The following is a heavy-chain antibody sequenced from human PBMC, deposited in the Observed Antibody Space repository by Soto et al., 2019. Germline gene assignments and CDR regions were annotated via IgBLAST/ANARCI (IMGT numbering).Heavy chain of an antibody. D-gene: IGHD6-19*01. Sequence: SETLSLTCAVYGGSFSGYYWSWIRQPPGKGLGWIGEINHSGSTNYNPSLKSRVTISVDTSKNQFSLKLSSVTAADTAVYYCARGIRAVANFDYWGQGTLVTVSS. CDR2: INHSGST. J-gene: IGHJ4*02. CDR3: ARGIRAVANFDY. V-gene: IGHV4-34*01. CDR1: GGSFSGYY.